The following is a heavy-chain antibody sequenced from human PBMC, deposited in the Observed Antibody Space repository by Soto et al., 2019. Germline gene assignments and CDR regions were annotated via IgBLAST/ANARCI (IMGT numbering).Heavy chain of an antibody. CDR1: GYTFTSYA. J-gene: IGHJ4*02. Sequence: QVQLVQSGAEEKKPGASVKVSCKASGYTFTSYAMNWVRQAPGQRLEWMGWINADNGNTKYSQEVQGRVTITRDTTASTAYMGLRSERSEDTAGYNEARTSAAGASTGDYWGQGTLVTVSS. V-gene: IGHV1-3*05. CDR3: ARTSAAGASTGDY. CDR2: INADNGNT. D-gene: IGHD6-13*01.